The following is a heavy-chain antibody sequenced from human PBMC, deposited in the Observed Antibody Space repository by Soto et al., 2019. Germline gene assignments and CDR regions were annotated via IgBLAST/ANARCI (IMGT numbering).Heavy chain of an antibody. J-gene: IGHJ4*02. CDR2: INAGNGNT. Sequence: QVQLVQSGAEVKKPGASVKVSCKASGYTFTSYAMHWVRQAPGQRLEWMGWINAGNGNTKYAQKLQGRVTITSDTSASTAYMELSSLRSEETAVYYCARDLQADYWGQGTLVTVSS. V-gene: IGHV1-3*01. CDR1: GYTFTSYA. CDR3: ARDLQADY.